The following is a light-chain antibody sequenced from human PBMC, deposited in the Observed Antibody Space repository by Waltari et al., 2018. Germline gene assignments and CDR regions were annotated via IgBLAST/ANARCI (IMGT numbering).Light chain of an antibody. V-gene: IGKV1-5*03. CDR1: QSISNW. J-gene: IGKJ4*01. CDR2: KTS. Sequence: DIQMTQSPSTLSASVGDRVTITCWASQSISNWLAWYQQKPGKAPKFLIYKTSNLESGVPSRFSGSGSGTEFTLTISSLQPDDFATYYCQQYNVYSLTFGGGTKVEIK. CDR3: QQYNVYSLT.